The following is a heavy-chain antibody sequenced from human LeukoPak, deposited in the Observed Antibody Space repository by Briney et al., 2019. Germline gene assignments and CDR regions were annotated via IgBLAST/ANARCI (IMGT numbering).Heavy chain of an antibody. J-gene: IGHJ4*02. V-gene: IGHV3-21*01. CDR3: ARRATTERGHSYGLDF. Sequence: GGSLRLSCAASGFTFSSYSMNWVRQAPGKGLEWVSSISSSSSYIYYADSLTGRFTISRDNAKNSLYLQMNRLRADDTAMYYCARRATTERGHSYGLDFWGQGALVTVSS. CDR1: GFTFSSYS. CDR2: ISSSSSYI. D-gene: IGHD5-18*01.